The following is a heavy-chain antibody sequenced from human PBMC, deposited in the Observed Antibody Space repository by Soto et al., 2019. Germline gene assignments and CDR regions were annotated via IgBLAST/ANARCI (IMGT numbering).Heavy chain of an antibody. CDR3: VRDAGSSGWHWGFDY. CDR2: ISAYNGNT. V-gene: IGHV1-18*01. Sequence: QVQLVQSGAEVKKPGASVKVSCKASGYTFSSYGIIWVRQAPGQGLEWMGWISAYNGNTEYAQKVQGRVTMTTDTSTSTAYMELRSLRSDDTAVYYCVRDAGSSGWHWGFDYWGQGTLVTVFS. D-gene: IGHD6-19*01. CDR1: GYTFSSYG. J-gene: IGHJ4*02.